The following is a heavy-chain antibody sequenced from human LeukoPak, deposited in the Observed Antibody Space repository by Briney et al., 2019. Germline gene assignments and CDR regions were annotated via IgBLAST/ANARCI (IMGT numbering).Heavy chain of an antibody. J-gene: IGHJ4*02. CDR2: IGSSSGVT. D-gene: IGHD3-22*01. CDR1: GFTFSDYY. V-gene: IGHV3-11*01. CDR3: AKDRMGDSSGYYY. Sequence: GGSLRLSCAASGFTFSDYYMTWIRQAPGQGLEWVSYIGSSSGVTYYGDSVKGRFTISRDNAKNSLYLQMNSLRAEDTAVYYCAKDRMGDSSGYYYWGQGTLVTVSS.